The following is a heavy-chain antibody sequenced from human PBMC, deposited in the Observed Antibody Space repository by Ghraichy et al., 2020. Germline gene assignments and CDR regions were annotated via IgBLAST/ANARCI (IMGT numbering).Heavy chain of an antibody. V-gene: IGHV4-34*01. CDR3: ARGLRQPYYYYYYMDV. CDR2: INHSGST. Sequence: SETLSLTCAVYGGSFSGYYWSWIRQPPGKGLEWIGEINHSGSTNYNPSLKSRVTISVDTSKNQFSLKLSSVTAADTAVYYCARGLRQPYYYYYYMDVWGKGTTVTVSS. CDR1: GGSFSGYY. J-gene: IGHJ6*03. D-gene: IGHD6-13*01.